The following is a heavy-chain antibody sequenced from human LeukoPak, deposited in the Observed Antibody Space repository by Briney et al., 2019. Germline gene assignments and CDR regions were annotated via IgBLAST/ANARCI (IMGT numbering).Heavy chain of an antibody. J-gene: IGHJ6*03. CDR1: GYTFTGYY. CDR2: INPNSGGT. CDR3: ARGVVPDSTLWFGFWYYYYYMDV. V-gene: IGHV1-2*02. D-gene: IGHD2-2*01. Sequence: ASVKVSCKASGYTFTGYYMHWVRQAPGQGLEWMGWINPNSGGTNYAQKFQGRVTMTRDTSISTAYMELSRLRSDDTAVYYCARGVVPDSTLWFGFWYYYYYMDVWGKGTTVTVSS.